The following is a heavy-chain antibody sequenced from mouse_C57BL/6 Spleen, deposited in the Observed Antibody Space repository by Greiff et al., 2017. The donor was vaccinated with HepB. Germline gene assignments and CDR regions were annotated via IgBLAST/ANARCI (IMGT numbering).Heavy chain of an antibody. V-gene: IGHV5-12*01. Sequence: EVLLVESGGGLVQPGGSLKLSCAASGFTFSDYYMYWVRQTPEKRLEWVAYISNGGGSTYYPDTVKGRFTISRDNAKNTLYLQMSRLKSEDTAMYYCAREGAYYSNTEAMDYWGQGTSVTVSS. CDR2: ISNGGGST. CDR3: AREGAYYSNTEAMDY. J-gene: IGHJ4*01. D-gene: IGHD2-5*01. CDR1: GFTFSDYY.